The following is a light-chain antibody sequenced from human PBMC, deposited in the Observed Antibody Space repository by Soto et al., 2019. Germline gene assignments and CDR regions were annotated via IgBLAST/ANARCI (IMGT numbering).Light chain of an antibody. CDR2: GAS. J-gene: IGKJ4*02. V-gene: IGKV3D-15*01. Sequence: EIVMTQSPATLSVSPGERATLSCRANQSVSKYLAWYQQKPGQAPRLLIYGASTRATGIPARFSGSGSGTDFTLTLSSLQSEDFAFYYSLHYSSWPHTFGRGTKVEI. CDR3: LHYSSWPHT. CDR1: QSVSKY.